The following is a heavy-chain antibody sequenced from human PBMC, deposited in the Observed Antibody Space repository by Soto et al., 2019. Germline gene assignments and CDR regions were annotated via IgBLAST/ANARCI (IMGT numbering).Heavy chain of an antibody. V-gene: IGHV4-34*01. Sequence: QVQLQQWGAGLLKPSETLSLTCAVYGGSFSGYYWSWIRQPPGKGLEWIGEINHSGSTNYNPSLKSRVTISVDTSKNQFSLKRSSVTAADTAVYYCARAIMAVAGTGRQFDPWGQGTLVTVSS. CDR2: INHSGST. CDR3: ARAIMAVAGTGRQFDP. D-gene: IGHD6-19*01. J-gene: IGHJ5*02. CDR1: GGSFSGYY.